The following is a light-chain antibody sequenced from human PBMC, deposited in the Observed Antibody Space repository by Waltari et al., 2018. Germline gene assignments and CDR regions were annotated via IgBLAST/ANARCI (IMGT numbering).Light chain of an antibody. CDR2: AAS. J-gene: IGKJ2*01. CDR3: QQYNSFPYT. V-gene: IGKV1-5*03. Sequence: DIQMTQSPSTLSASVGDRVTITCRASQSIGTWLAWYQQKPGEAPNLLSHAASSFGRGVPSRFSGSGSGTEFTLTISSLQPDDFATYYCQQYNSFPYTFGQGTKLEIK. CDR1: QSIGTW.